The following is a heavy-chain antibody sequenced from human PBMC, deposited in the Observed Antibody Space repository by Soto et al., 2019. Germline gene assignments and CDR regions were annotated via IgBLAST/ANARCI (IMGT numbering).Heavy chain of an antibody. CDR3: ARVIQELNDAFDI. V-gene: IGHV1-69*02. CDR2: IIPILGIA. D-gene: IGHD4-4*01. Sequence: SVKVSCKASGGTFSSYTISWVRQAPGQGLEWMGRIIPILGIANYAQKFQGRVTITADKSTSTAYMELSSLRSEDTAVYYCARVIQELNDAFDIWGQGTMVTVSS. J-gene: IGHJ3*02. CDR1: GGTFSSYT.